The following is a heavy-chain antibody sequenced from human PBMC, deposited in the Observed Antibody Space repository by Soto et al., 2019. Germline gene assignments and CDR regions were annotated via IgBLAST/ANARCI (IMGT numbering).Heavy chain of an antibody. D-gene: IGHD3-3*01. CDR1: GYTVTSYC. V-gene: IGHV1-18*01. Sequence: ASVKVSCKASGYTVTSYCISWVRQAPGQGLEWMRWISAYNGNTNYAQKLQGRVTMTTDTSTSTAYMELRSLRSDDTAVYYCAKVYLLFGVVMPESFDYWGQGTLVTVSS. CDR2: ISAYNGNT. J-gene: IGHJ4*02. CDR3: AKVYLLFGVVMPESFDY.